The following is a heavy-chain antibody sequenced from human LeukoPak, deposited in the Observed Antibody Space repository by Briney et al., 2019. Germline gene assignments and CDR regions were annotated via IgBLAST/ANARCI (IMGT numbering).Heavy chain of an antibody. CDR1: GFNLRTYW. CDR2: INGEGSRI. J-gene: IGHJ6*02. Sequence: GSLRLSCAFTGFNLRTYWIHWVRHRPGRGLEWVARINGEGSRISYADSVRGRFTISRDNAKNTAYLQMNSLRAEDTALYYCARDPGYYYYGMDVWGQGTTVVVSS. V-gene: IGHV3-74*01. CDR3: ARDPGYYYYGMDV.